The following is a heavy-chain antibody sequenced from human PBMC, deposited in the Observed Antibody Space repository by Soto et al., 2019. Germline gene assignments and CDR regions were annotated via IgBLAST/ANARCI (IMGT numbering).Heavy chain of an antibody. Sequence: SVKVSCKASGGTFSSYAISWVRQAPGQGLEWMGGIIPIFGTANYAQKFQGRVTITADKSTSTAYMELSSLRSEDTAVYYCARSITIFGVVIGYYYYYGMDVWGQGTTVTVSS. V-gene: IGHV1-69*06. CDR3: ARSITIFGVVIGYYYYYGMDV. D-gene: IGHD3-3*01. J-gene: IGHJ6*02. CDR2: IIPIFGTA. CDR1: GGTFSSYA.